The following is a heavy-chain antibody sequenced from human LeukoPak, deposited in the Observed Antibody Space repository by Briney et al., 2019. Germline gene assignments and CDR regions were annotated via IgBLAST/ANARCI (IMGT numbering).Heavy chain of an antibody. D-gene: IGHD6-19*01. CDR3: AKGPLIEVAGTTWDY. V-gene: IGHV3-30-3*01. CDR2: ISYDGTNK. J-gene: IGHJ4*02. CDR1: GFTFSSYA. Sequence: GGSLRLSCAASGFTFSSYAMHWVRQAPGKGLEWVALISYDGTNKYYADSVKGRFTISRDNSKNTLYLQMSSLRAEDTAVYFCAKGPLIEVAGTTWDYWGQGTLVTVSS.